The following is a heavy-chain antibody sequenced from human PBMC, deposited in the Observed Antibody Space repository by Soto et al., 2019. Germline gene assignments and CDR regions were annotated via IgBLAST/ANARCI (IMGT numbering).Heavy chain of an antibody. J-gene: IGHJ5*02. CDR3: AKRKVRGVINH. Sequence: WGSLRLSCAASGFTFSSYAMSWVRQAPGKGLEWVSAISGSGGSTYYADSVKGRFTISRDNSKNTLYLQMNSLRAEDTAVYYCAKRKVRGVINHWGQGTLVTVSS. CDR2: ISGSGGST. V-gene: IGHV3-23*01. CDR1: GFTFSSYA. D-gene: IGHD3-10*01.